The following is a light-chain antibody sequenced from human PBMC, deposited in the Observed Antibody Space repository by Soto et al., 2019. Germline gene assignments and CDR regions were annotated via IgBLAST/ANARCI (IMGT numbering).Light chain of an antibody. Sequence: EIVLTQSPGTLSLSPGERATLSCRASQSVSSSYFAWYQQKPGQAPRLLIYGASSRATGIPDRFSGSGSGTDFTLPISRLEPEDFAVYYCQQYGTSTGVTFGGGTKVEIK. CDR1: QSVSSSY. CDR2: GAS. J-gene: IGKJ4*01. CDR3: QQYGTSTGVT. V-gene: IGKV3-20*01.